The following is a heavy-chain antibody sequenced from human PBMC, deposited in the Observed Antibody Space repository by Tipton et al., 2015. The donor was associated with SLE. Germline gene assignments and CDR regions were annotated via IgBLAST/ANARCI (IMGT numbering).Heavy chain of an antibody. V-gene: IGHV6-1*01. CDR3: ARGVRHFDL. J-gene: IGHJ2*01. Sequence: GLVKPSQTLSLTCAISGDRVSSVSTAWNWIRQSPSRGLEYLGRTYYRTKWYSEYTFSVKSRITINPDTSKNQFSLQLNSVTPEDTAVYYCARGVRHFDLWGRGTQVTVSS. CDR2: TYYRTKWYS. CDR1: GDRVSSVSTA.